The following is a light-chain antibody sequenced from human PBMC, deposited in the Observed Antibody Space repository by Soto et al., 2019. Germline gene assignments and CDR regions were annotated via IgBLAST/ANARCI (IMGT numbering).Light chain of an antibody. CDR3: QQYENLPV. J-gene: IGKJ5*01. V-gene: IGKV1-33*01. CDR2: DAS. CDR1: QDIRTY. Sequence: DIRMTQSPSSLSASVGDTVTVSCQASQDIRTYVNWYQQKPGKAPKVLIYDASILETGVSSRFTGSGSGTHFTFPLNNVQPEDVCIYNCQQYENLPVFGQGTRVEIK.